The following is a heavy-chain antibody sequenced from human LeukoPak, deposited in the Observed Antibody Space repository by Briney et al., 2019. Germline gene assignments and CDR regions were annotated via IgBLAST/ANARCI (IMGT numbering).Heavy chain of an antibody. CDR2: IYHSGST. V-gene: IGHV4-4*02. CDR3: AREATPERENSYGFGHAFDI. Sequence: SETLSLTCAVSGGSISSSNWWSWVRQPPGKGLEWIGEIYHSGSTNYNPSLKSRVTISVDKSKNQFSLKLSSVTAADTAVYYCAREATPERENSYGFGHAFDIWGQGTMVTVSS. CDR1: GGSISSSNW. J-gene: IGHJ3*02. D-gene: IGHD5-18*01.